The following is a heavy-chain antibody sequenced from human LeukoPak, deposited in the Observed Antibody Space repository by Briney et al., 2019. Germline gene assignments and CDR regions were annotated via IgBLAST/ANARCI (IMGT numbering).Heavy chain of an antibody. Sequence: GASVKVSCKASGYTFTSYGISWVRQAPGQGLEWMGWISAYNGNSNYAQKFQGRVTMTTDTSTSTGYMELRSLRSDDTAVYYCARRRTFRVYPVWGYYFDYWGQGTLVTVSS. V-gene: IGHV1-18*01. CDR3: ARRRTFRVYPVWGYYFDY. D-gene: IGHD3-16*01. J-gene: IGHJ4*02. CDR2: ISAYNGNS. CDR1: GYTFTSYG.